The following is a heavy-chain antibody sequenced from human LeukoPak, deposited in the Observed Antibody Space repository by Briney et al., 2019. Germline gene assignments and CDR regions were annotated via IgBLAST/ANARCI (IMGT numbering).Heavy chain of an antibody. CDR2: ISDSGDYT. V-gene: IGHV3-23*01. Sequence: GGSLRLSCAGSGFTFSSYAMSWVRQAPGKGLEWVSAISDSGDYTYYADSVKGRFTISRDNSKNTLYLQMNSLRAEDTAVYYCAKDHDNYYVSSGYTPFDYWGQGTLVTVSS. CDR3: AKDHDNYYVSSGYTPFDY. J-gene: IGHJ4*02. D-gene: IGHD3-22*01. CDR1: GFTFSSYA.